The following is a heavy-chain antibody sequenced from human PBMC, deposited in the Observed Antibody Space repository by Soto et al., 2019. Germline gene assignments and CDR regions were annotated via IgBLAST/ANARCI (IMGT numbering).Heavy chain of an antibody. Sequence: KSSETLSLTCAVYGGSFSGYYWSWIRQPPGKGLEWIGEINHSGSTNYNPSLKSRVTISVDTSKNQFSLKLSSVTAADTAVYYCARGRGPIVVVVAARPYFDYWGQGTLVTVS. CDR3: ARGRGPIVVVVAARPYFDY. V-gene: IGHV4-34*01. J-gene: IGHJ4*02. D-gene: IGHD2-15*01. CDR2: INHSGST. CDR1: GGSFSGYY.